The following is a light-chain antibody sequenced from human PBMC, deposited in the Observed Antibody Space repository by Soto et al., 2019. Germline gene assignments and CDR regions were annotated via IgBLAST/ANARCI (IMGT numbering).Light chain of an antibody. V-gene: IGLV1-40*01. CDR2: GNN. J-gene: IGLJ2*01. CDR3: QSYDSGLYVV. Sequence: QSVLTQPPSVSGAPGQRVTISCTGSSSNFGSSYDVHWYRQLPGTAPKLLIYGNNNRPSGVPDRFSGSKSGTSASLAITGRQAEDEADYYCQSYDSGLYVVFGGGTKLTVL. CDR1: SSNFGSSYD.